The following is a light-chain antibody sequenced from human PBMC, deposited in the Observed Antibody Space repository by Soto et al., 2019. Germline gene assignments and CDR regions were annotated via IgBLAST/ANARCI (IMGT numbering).Light chain of an antibody. CDR1: QSVSSN. V-gene: IGKV3-15*01. CDR3: QQYNNWPET. CDR2: GAS. Sequence: EIVMTQSPATLSVSPGDRANLSCRASQSVSSNLAWYQQKPGQAPRLLIYGASTRATGIPARFSGSGSGTEFTLTISSLQSEDFAAYYCQQYNNWPETFGQGTKLEIK. J-gene: IGKJ2*01.